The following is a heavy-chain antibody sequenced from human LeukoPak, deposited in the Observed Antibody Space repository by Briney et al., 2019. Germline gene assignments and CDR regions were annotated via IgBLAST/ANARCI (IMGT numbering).Heavy chain of an antibody. J-gene: IGHJ4*02. CDR1: GGSIRSYY. D-gene: IGHD6-13*01. V-gene: IGHV4-59*08. CDR2: IYYSGNT. Sequence: SETLSLTCTVSGGSIRSYYWSWIRQPPGKGLEWIGYIYYSGNTNYNPSLKSRVTISVDTSKNQFSLRLSSVTAADTAVYYCARTSIAASGTIDDWGKGTLVTFSS. CDR3: ARTSIAASGTIDD.